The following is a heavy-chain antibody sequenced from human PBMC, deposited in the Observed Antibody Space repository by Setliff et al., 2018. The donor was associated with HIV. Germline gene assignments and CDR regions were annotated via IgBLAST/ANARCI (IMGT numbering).Heavy chain of an antibody. V-gene: IGHV4-34*12. Sequence: SETLSLTCAVYGGSFSGYYWSWIRQPPGKGLEWIGEIIHSGSTNYNPSLKSRVTISVDASKNQFSLKLSSVTAADTAVYYCARERLSRLGFDYWGQGTLVTSPQ. D-gene: IGHD1-1*01. J-gene: IGHJ4*02. CDR3: ARERLSRLGFDY. CDR1: GGSFSGYY. CDR2: IIHSGST.